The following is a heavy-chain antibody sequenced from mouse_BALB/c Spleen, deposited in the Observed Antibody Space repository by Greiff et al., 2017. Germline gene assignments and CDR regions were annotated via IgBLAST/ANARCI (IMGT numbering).Heavy chain of an antibody. Sequence: EVKLLESGGGLVQPKGSLKLSCAASGFTFNTYAMNWVRQAPGKGLEWVARIRSKSNNYATYYADSVKDRFTISRDDSQSMLYLQMNNLKTEDTAMYYCVRHPLIRWGQGTLVTVSA. CDR3: VRHPLIR. CDR2: IRSKSNNYAT. J-gene: IGHJ3*01. CDR1: GFTFNTYA. V-gene: IGHV10-1*02.